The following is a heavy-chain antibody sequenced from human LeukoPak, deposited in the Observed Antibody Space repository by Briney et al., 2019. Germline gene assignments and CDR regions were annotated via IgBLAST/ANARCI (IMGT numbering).Heavy chain of an antibody. Sequence: GGSLRLSCAASGFTFSSYAMSWVRQAPGKGLEWVSAISGSGGSTYYADSVKGRFTISRDNSKNTLYLQMNSLRAEDTAVYYCAPRTEKGPAAATFIDYWGQGTLVTASS. CDR2: ISGSGGST. J-gene: IGHJ4*02. V-gene: IGHV3-23*01. CDR3: APRTEKGPAAATFIDY. D-gene: IGHD2-2*01. CDR1: GFTFSSYA.